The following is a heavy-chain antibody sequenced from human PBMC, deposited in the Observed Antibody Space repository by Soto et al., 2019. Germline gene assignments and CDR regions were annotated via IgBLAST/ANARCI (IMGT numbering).Heavy chain of an antibody. CDR2: IYPGDSDT. V-gene: IGHV5-51*01. CDR3: ARYQGSGDGYNWRPDAFDI. J-gene: IGHJ3*02. D-gene: IGHD5-12*01. CDR1: GYSFTSYW. Sequence: GESLKISCNGSGYSFTSYWIGWVRQMPGKGLEWMGIIYPGDSDTRYSPSFQGQVTISADKSISTAYLQWSSLKASDTAMYYCARYQGSGDGYNWRPDAFDIWGQGTMVTVSS.